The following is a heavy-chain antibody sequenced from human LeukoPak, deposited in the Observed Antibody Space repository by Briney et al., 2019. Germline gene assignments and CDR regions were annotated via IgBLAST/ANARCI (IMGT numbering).Heavy chain of an antibody. V-gene: IGHV1-18*01. CDR1: GYTFTSYG. CDR3: ARDSSSGWYVGYYYYYGMDV. J-gene: IGHJ6*02. Sequence: AASVTVSCTASGYTFTSYGISWVRQAPGQGLEWMGWISAYNGNTNYAQKLQGRVTMTTDTSTSTAYMELRSLRSDDTAVYYCARDSSSGWYVGYYYYYGMDVWGQGTTVTVSS. D-gene: IGHD6-19*01. CDR2: ISAYNGNT.